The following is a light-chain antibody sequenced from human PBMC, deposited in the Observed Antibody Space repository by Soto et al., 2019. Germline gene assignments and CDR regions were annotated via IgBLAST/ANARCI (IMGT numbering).Light chain of an antibody. V-gene: IGKV3-20*01. CDR3: QQYDNSIT. Sequence: EIVLTQSPGTLSLSPGETATLSCRASQSVSSNNLAWYHQKPGQTPSLLIYGASTRATGIPDRFSGSGSGTGFTLTISRLEPDDFTVYYCQQYDNSITFGQGTRLEIE. CDR2: GAS. CDR1: QSVSSNN. J-gene: IGKJ5*01.